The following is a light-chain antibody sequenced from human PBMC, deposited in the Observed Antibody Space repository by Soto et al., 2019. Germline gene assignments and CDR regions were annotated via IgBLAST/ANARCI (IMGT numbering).Light chain of an antibody. V-gene: IGKV3-20*01. CDR3: PQYGSSPRT. Sequence: EIVLTQSPGTLSLSPGERATLSCRASQSVSSSYLAWYQQKPGQAPRLLIYGTSSRATGIPDRFSGSGSGTDFTLTISTLEPEDFAVEYCPQYGSSPRTFGQGTKVEIK. J-gene: IGKJ1*01. CDR1: QSVSSSY. CDR2: GTS.